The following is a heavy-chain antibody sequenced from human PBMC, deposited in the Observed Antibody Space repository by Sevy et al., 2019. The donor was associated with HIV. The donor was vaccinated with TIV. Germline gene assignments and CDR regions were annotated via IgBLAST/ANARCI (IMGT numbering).Heavy chain of an antibody. CDR3: ARDAGGGTTNSGMDV. CDR1: GYTFTRDY. J-gene: IGHJ6*02. CDR2: VYPNSGGT. V-gene: IGHV1-2*06. Sequence: ASVKVSCKASGYTFTRDYLHWVRQAPGQGLEWMGRVYPNSGGTNYAQTFQDRVTMTRDTSISTAYMEVNRLRSDDTAVYYCARDAGGGTTNSGMDVWGQGSTVTVSS. D-gene: IGHD1-7*01.